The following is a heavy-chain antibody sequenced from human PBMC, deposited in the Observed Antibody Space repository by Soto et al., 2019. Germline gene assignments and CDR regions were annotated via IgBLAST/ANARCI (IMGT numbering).Heavy chain of an antibody. CDR2: VDSGVGAT. Sequence: GGSVRLSCAASGVTFTTYSRSWVRQAPGRGLEWVATVDSGVGATFYADSVKGRFSISRDNSKNTLYMHMNSLRAEDTAIYYCAKYSTSGPSRFFDLWGQGTLVTVSS. CDR1: GVTFTTYS. CDR3: AKYSTSGPSRFFDL. J-gene: IGHJ4*02. D-gene: IGHD5-12*01. V-gene: IGHV3-23*01.